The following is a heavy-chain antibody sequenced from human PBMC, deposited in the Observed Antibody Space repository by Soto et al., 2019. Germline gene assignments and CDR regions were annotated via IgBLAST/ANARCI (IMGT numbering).Heavy chain of an antibody. V-gene: IGHV3-74*01. CDR1: GFTFRTYW. CDR3: VRDSHGDY. CDR2: IDHDGPT. J-gene: IGHJ4*02. Sequence: EVQLVESGGGLVQPGGSLRLSCAGSGFTFRTYWMHWVRQAPGKGLEWVSRIDHDGPTDYADSVRGRFTISRDNAENTLYLQMNSLSPADTAVYYCVRDSHGDYWGQGTLVTVSS. D-gene: IGHD4-17*01.